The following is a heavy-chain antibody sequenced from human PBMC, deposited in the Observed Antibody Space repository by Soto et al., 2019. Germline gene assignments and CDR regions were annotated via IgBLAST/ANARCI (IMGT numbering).Heavy chain of an antibody. Sequence: QVQLVQSGPEMKKPGSSVKVSCTASGGDFKTTAITWVRQAPGQGLEWMGGIIPLFGSAKYAQKFQDRVIITKDESRTTVYMEMMNVTPDDTAVYYCAKVAYPDYCLDPWGQGTLVTVSP. D-gene: IGHD2-15*01. V-gene: IGHV1-69*01. CDR1: GGDFKTTA. CDR2: IIPLFGSA. CDR3: AKVAYPDYCLDP. J-gene: IGHJ5*02.